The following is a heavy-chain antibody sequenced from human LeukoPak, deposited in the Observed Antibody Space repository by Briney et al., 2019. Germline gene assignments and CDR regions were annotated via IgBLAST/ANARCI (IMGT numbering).Heavy chain of an antibody. D-gene: IGHD4-17*01. J-gene: IGHJ4*02. Sequence: GESPKISCKGSGYRFISYWIGWVRQKPGKGLEWMGIIYPGDSDTRYSPSFQGQVTISADKSITTAYLQWSSLKSSDTAMYYCARGDYGDFRIYYTLFDYWGQGTLVTVSS. CDR1: GYRFISYW. CDR2: IYPGDSDT. V-gene: IGHV5-51*01. CDR3: ARGDYGDFRIYYTLFDY.